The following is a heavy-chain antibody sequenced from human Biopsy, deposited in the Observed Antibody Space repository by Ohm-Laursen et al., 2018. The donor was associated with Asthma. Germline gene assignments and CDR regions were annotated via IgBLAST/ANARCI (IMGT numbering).Heavy chain of an antibody. Sequence: SDTLSLTCTVSGGSISSYYWSWIRRAPGKGLEWIGYAQYNGRSNYNPSLKSRVTISVDTSKNQFSLKLSSVTAADTAVYYCSRNKIEDGIYFDNWGQGTLVTVSS. CDR1: GGSISSYY. J-gene: IGHJ4*02. D-gene: IGHD5-24*01. CDR3: SRNKIEDGIYFDN. CDR2: AQYNGRS. V-gene: IGHV4-59*07.